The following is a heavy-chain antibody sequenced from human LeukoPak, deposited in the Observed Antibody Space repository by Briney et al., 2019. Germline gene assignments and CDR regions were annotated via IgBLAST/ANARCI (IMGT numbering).Heavy chain of an antibody. CDR1: GGSIRSYY. J-gene: IGHJ4*02. V-gene: IGHV4-59*01. CDR3: ARALTPGYCSGGTCSYLDY. Sequence: PSETVSLTCTVSGGSIRSYYWSWIRQPPGKGLEWIGYIYYSGSTNSNPSLKSRVTISVDTSKNQFSLKVSSVTAADTAVYYCARALTPGYCSGGTCSYLDYWGQGTLVTFSS. CDR2: IYYSGST. D-gene: IGHD2-15*01.